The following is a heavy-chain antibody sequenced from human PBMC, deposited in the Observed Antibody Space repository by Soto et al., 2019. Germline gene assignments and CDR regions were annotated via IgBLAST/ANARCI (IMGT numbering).Heavy chain of an antibody. Sequence: PSQTLSLTCAISGDSVSSNSAAWDWIRQSPSRGLEWLGRTYYRSKWYNDYAVSVKSRITINPDTSKNQFSLQLNSVTPEDTAVYYCAREGADSSSYYYYGMDVWGQGTTVTVSS. CDR3: AREGADSSSYYYYGMDV. J-gene: IGHJ6*02. D-gene: IGHD6-19*01. CDR2: TYYRSKWYN. V-gene: IGHV6-1*01. CDR1: GDSVSSNSAA.